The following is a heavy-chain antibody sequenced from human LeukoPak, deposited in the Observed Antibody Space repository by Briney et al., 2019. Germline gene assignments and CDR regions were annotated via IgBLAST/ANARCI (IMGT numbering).Heavy chain of an antibody. D-gene: IGHD5-18*01. J-gene: IGHJ6*02. V-gene: IGHV1-2*02. CDR2: INPNSGGT. Sequence: ASVKVSCKASGYTFTGYYMHWVRQAPGQGLEWMGWINPNSGGTNYAQKFQGRVTMTRDTSISTAYMELSRPRSDDTAVYYCARDGGGYSYGYDYYYYGMDVWGQGTTVTVSS. CDR1: GYTFTGYY. CDR3: ARDGGGYSYGYDYYYYGMDV.